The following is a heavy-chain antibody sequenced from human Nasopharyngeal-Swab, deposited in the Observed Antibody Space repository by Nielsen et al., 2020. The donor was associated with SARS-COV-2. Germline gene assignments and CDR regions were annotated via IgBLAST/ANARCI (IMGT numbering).Heavy chain of an antibody. Sequence: GESLKISCAASGFTFSSYWMTWVRQAPGKGLEWVANIKQDGSEKNYVDSVKDRFTISRDNAKNTLYLQMNSLRVDDTAVYYCVRETERQGKYYFDYWGQGILATVSS. J-gene: IGHJ4*02. CDR2: IKQDGSEK. D-gene: IGHD1-1*01. CDR1: GFTFSSYW. CDR3: VRETERQGKYYFDY. V-gene: IGHV3-7*01.